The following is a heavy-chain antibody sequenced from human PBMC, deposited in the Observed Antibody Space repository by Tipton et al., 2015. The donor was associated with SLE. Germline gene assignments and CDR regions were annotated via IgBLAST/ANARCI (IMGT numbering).Heavy chain of an antibody. V-gene: IGHV4-34*01. CDR2: MYYSGST. D-gene: IGHD6-19*01. CDR3: ARVRQWLPTI. CDR1: GGSFSGYY. J-gene: IGHJ3*02. Sequence: TLSLTCAVYGGSFSGYYWSWIRQPPGKGLEWIGSMYYSGSTYYDPSLKSRVTISVDTSKNQFSLKLSSVTAADTAVYYCARVRQWLPTIWGQGTMVTVSS.